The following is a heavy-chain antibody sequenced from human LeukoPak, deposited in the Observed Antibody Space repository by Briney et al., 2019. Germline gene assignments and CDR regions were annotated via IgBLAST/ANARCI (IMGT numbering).Heavy chain of an antibody. D-gene: IGHD3-22*01. Sequence: GGSLRLSCAASGFTFSSYAMHWVRQAPGKGLEYVSAISSNGGSTYYANSVKGRFTISRDNSKNTLYLQMGSLRAEDMAVYYCAGTFYDSSGYYYYPFDPWGQGTLVTVSS. V-gene: IGHV3-64*01. CDR1: GFTFSSYA. J-gene: IGHJ5*02. CDR3: AGTFYDSSGYYYYPFDP. CDR2: ISSNGGST.